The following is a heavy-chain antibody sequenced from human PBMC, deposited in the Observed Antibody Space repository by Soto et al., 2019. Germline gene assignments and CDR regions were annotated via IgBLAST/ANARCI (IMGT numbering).Heavy chain of an antibody. D-gene: IGHD1-26*01. CDR2: IYHSGST. CDR3: ARLRWETENNWFDP. Sequence: QVQLQESGPGLVRPSQTLSLTCTVSGDSINSVDHYWSWIRQPPGKGLEWMGYIYHSGSTHYNPSLNSPLTISIDTSTNRFSLNLTSVTAADTAVYFCARLRWETENNWFDPWGQGALVTVSS. V-gene: IGHV4-30-4*01. CDR1: GDSINSVDHY. J-gene: IGHJ5*02.